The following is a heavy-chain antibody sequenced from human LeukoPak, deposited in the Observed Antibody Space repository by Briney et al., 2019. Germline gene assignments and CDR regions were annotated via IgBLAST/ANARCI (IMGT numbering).Heavy chain of an antibody. CDR2: IYTSGST. D-gene: IGHD3-10*01. Sequence: SETLSLTCTVSGGSISSYYWSWIRQPAGKGLEWIGRIYTSGSTNYNPSLKSRVTMSVDTSKNRFSLKLSSVTAADTAVYYCARGPVTMVRGVSYFDYWGQGTLVTVSS. CDR3: ARGPVTMVRGVSYFDY. CDR1: GGSISSYY. V-gene: IGHV4-4*07. J-gene: IGHJ4*02.